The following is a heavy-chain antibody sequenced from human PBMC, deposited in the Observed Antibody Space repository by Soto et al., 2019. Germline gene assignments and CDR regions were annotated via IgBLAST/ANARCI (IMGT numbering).Heavy chain of an antibody. D-gene: IGHD3-10*01. Sequence: QLQLQESGPGLVKPSETLSLTCTVSNGSISSAIYYWGWIRQPPGKGLEWIGSIYHSGSTYYNPSLQGRVTISVDTSKNQFSLKPSSVTAADTAVYFCAGRRSLASVQVYFGEISNYNWFDPWGQGTLVTVSS. CDR2: IYHSGST. J-gene: IGHJ5*02. CDR1: NGSISSAIYY. CDR3: AGRRSLASVQVYFGEISNYNWFDP. V-gene: IGHV4-39*01.